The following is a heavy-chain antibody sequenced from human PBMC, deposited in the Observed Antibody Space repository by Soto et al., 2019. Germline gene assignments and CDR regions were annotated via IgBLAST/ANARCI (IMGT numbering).Heavy chain of an antibody. CDR1: GFTFSSYA. D-gene: IGHD2-21*02. Sequence: GGSLRLSCAASGFTFSSYAMHWVRQAPGKGLEWVAVISYDGSNKYYADSVKGRFTISRDNSKNTLYLQMNSLRAEDTAVYYCARNAGWLLAQYFDYWGQGTLVTVSS. J-gene: IGHJ4*02. CDR2: ISYDGSNK. CDR3: ARNAGWLLAQYFDY. V-gene: IGHV3-30-3*01.